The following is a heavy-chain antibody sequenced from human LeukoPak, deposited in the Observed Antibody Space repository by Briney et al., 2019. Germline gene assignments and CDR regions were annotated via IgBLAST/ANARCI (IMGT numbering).Heavy chain of an antibody. CDR3: ARADYGDYVNWYFDL. CDR2: ISAYNGNT. Sequence: GASVKVSCKASGYTFTSYGISWVRQAPGQGLEWMGWISAYNGNTNYAQKLQGRVTMTTDTSTSTAYMELRSLRSDDTAVYYCARADYGDYVNWYFDLWGRGTLVTVSS. V-gene: IGHV1-18*01. D-gene: IGHD4-17*01. CDR1: GYTFTSYG. J-gene: IGHJ2*01.